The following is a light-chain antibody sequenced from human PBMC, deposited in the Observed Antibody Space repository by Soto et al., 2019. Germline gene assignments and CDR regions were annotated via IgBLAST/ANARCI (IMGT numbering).Light chain of an antibody. V-gene: IGKV1-39*01. CDR1: QSISSH. CDR2: TAS. CDR3: QQSYSTPIS. Sequence: DIRMTQYTSSLSASVGDTVTITCRASQSISSHLNWYQQKPGKAPNLLMYTASNLQSGVPSRFSGSGSGTDFTLTISSLQPEDFATHYCQQSYSTPISFGQGTRLEIK. J-gene: IGKJ5*01.